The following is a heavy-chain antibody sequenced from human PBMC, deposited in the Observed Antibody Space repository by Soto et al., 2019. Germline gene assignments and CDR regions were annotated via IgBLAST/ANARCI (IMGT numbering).Heavy chain of an antibody. J-gene: IGHJ4*02. CDR1: GYTFTNYG. Sequence: QVQLVQSEREVKKPGASVKVSGEASGYTFTNYGISWVRQAPGQGLEFMGWINTYNGNTKYPQKFQGRVTMTADTSTSTAYMELRSLRSDDTAVYYCCSSQTPTSFDYWGQGTLVTVSS. V-gene: IGHV1-18*01. D-gene: IGHD2-15*01. CDR2: INTYNGNT. CDR3: CSSQTPTSFDY.